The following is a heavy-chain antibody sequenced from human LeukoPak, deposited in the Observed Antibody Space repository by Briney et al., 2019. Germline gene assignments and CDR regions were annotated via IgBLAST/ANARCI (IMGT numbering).Heavy chain of an antibody. CDR2: IYYSGST. CDR1: GGSISSYY. V-gene: IGHV4-59*01. CDR3: ARGGGYDYNDY. Sequence: SETLSLTCTVSGGSISSYYWSWIRQPPWKGLEWIGYIYYSGSTNYNPSLKSRVTISVDTSKNQFSLKLSSVTAADTAVYYCARGGGYDYNDYWGQGTLVTVSS. J-gene: IGHJ4*02. D-gene: IGHD5-12*01.